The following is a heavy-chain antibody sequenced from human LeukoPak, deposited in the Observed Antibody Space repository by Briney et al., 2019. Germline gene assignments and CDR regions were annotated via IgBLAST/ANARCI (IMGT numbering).Heavy chain of an antibody. CDR1: GGSISSYY. V-gene: IGHV4-59*01. CDR2: IFNSGST. D-gene: IGHD3-22*01. Sequence: SETLSLTCTVSGGSISSYYWSWIRQPPGKGLEWIGYIFNSGSTNYNPSLKSRVTISGDTSKNQFSLKLSSVTAADTAVYYCASSYYDSRRYYRHFGYWGQGTPVTVSS. J-gene: IGHJ4*02. CDR3: ASSYYDSRRYYRHFGY.